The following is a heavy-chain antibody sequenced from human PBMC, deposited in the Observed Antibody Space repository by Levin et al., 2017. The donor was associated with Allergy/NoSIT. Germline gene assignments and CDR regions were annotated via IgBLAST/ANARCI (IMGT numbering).Heavy chain of an antibody. CDR1: GFTFSNYA. Sequence: GGSLRLSCEASGFTFSNYAMSWVRQAPGKGLEWVSAIIGGGSSTYYADSVKGRFTISRDDSKNTLYMQMNSLRAEDTAVYYCAKTWVRQWLANNWFDPWGQGALVTVSS. CDR3: AKTWVRQWLANNWFDP. V-gene: IGHV3-23*01. CDR2: IIGGGSST. J-gene: IGHJ5*02. D-gene: IGHD6-19*01.